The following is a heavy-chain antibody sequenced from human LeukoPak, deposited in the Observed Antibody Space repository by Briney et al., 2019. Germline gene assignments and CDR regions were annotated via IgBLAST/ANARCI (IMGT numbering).Heavy chain of an antibody. D-gene: IGHD3-16*01. CDR2: ISGSGGST. Sequence: EGSLRLSCAASGFTFSSYAMSWVRQAPGKGLEWVSAISGSGGSTYYADSVKGRFTISRDNSKNTLYLQMNNLRAEDTAVYYCADGGVTLPSDYWGQGTLVTVSS. CDR3: ADGGVTLPSDY. J-gene: IGHJ4*02. CDR1: GFTFSSYA. V-gene: IGHV3-23*01.